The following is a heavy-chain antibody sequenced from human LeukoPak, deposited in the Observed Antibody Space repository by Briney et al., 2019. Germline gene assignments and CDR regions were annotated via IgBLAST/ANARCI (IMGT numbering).Heavy chain of an antibody. D-gene: IGHD3-22*01. J-gene: IGHJ4*02. CDR3: ARASGDSSGYYYSRRPYYFDY. Sequence: ASVKVSCKASGYTFTSYGISWVRQAPGQGLEWMGWISAYSGNTNYAQKLQGRVTMTTDTSTSTAYMELRSLRSDDTAVYYCARASGDSSGYYYSRRPYYFDYWGQGTLVTVSS. CDR2: ISAYSGNT. V-gene: IGHV1-18*01. CDR1: GYTFTSYG.